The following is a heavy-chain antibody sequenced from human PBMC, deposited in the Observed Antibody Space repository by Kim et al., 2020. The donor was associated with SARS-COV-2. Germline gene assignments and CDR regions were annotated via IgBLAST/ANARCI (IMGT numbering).Heavy chain of an antibody. CDR1: GFTFRDYG. CDR2: ISRSGDRS. Sequence: GGSLRLSCAASGFTFRDYGMTWVRQTPAKGLEWVSGISRSGDRSFYADSVRGRFTVSRDNSKSTVYLQMKSLRVEDTALYYCAKTGDINMIAVCIHWGQGTRVSVSS. CDR3: AKTGDINMIAVCIH. V-gene: IGHV3-23*01. D-gene: IGHD3-22*01. J-gene: IGHJ4*02.